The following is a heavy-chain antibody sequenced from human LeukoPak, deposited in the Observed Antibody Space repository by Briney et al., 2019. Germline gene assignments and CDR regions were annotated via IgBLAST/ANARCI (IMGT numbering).Heavy chain of an antibody. D-gene: IGHD4-23*01. CDR3: ARVLPVTHAFDI. J-gene: IGHJ3*02. V-gene: IGHV4-34*01. Sequence: SETLSLTCAVYGGSFSGYYWSWIRQPPGKGLEWIGEINHSGSTNYNPSLKSRVTISVDTSKNQFSLKLSSVTAADTAVYYCARVLPVTHAFDIWGQGTMVTVSS. CDR1: GGSFSGYY. CDR2: INHSGST.